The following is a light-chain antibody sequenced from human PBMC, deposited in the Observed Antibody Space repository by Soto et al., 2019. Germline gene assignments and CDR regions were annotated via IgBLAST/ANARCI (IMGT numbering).Light chain of an antibody. CDR3: QQYKNFWT. CDR1: QSVNSN. CDR2: GAS. Sequence: EIVMTQSPATLSVSPGERATLSCRASQSVNSNLAWYQQKPGQAPRLVIYGASTRATGIPARFSGSGSGTEFTLTISSLQSEDFADYYCQQYKNFWTFGQGTKVEIK. J-gene: IGKJ1*01. V-gene: IGKV3-15*01.